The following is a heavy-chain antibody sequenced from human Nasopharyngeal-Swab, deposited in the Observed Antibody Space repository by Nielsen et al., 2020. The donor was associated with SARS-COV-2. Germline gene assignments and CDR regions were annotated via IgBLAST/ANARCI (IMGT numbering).Heavy chain of an antibody. CDR3: AKDLRGPYFF. D-gene: IGHD2/OR15-2a*01. V-gene: IGHV3-23*01. CDR2: IVGSGDNSGSGGST. Sequence: WIPQPPGKGLEWVAAIVGSGDNSGSGGSTYYADSVKGRFTISRDNSKNTLSLQMNSLRAEDTAVYYCAKDLRGPYFFWGQGTLVTVSS. J-gene: IGHJ4*02.